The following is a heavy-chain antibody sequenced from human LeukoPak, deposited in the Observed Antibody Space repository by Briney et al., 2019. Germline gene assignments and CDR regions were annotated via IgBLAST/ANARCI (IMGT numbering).Heavy chain of an antibody. CDR2: IYYSGSG. V-gene: IGHV4-59*01. Sequence: SETLSLTCTVSGGSISNYYWSWIRLPPEKGLEWIGYIYYSGSGNYNPSLKSRVTISVDTSKNQFSLKLSSVTAADTAVYYCARGPPSFDYWGQGTLVTVSS. J-gene: IGHJ4*02. CDR3: ARGPPSFDY. CDR1: GGSISNYY.